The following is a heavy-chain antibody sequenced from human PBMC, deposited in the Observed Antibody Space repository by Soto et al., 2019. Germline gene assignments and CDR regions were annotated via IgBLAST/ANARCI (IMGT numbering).Heavy chain of an antibody. D-gene: IGHD5-18*01. Sequence: GSLRLSCVASGFTFNDYYMSWIRQAPGKGLEWLSYISVTSAYTNYAESVRGRFTISRDNAQNSLYLQMNSLRAEDTALYYCAITPRSSYGPFDYWGRGTLFTVSS. CDR1: GFTFNDYY. V-gene: IGHV3-11*06. J-gene: IGHJ4*02. CDR2: ISVTSAYT. CDR3: AITPRSSYGPFDY.